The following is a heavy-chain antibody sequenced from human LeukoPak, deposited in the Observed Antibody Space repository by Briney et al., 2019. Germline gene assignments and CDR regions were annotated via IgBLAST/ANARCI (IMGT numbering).Heavy chain of an antibody. CDR2: IYHSGST. CDR1: GYSISSGYY. D-gene: IGHD2-2*02. Sequence: PSETLSLTCTVSGYSISSGYYWGWIRQPPGKGLEWIGGIYHSGSTYYNPSLKSRVTISVDTSKNQFSLKLSSVTAADTAVYYCARGLYGDYWGQGTLVTVSS. CDR3: ARGLYGDY. J-gene: IGHJ4*02. V-gene: IGHV4-38-2*02.